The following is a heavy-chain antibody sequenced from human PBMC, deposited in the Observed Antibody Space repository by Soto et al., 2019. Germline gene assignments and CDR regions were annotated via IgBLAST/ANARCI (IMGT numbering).Heavy chain of an antibody. Sequence: GSLRLSCAASGFSVSTNYMSWVRQAPGKGLEWVSVIYSGGSTYYADSVKGRFIISRDNSKNTLYLQMNSLRAEDTAVYYCARDGGYCISTSCPRPFDYWGQGTLVTVSS. V-gene: IGHV3-66*01. CDR2: IYSGGST. CDR1: GFSVSTNY. D-gene: IGHD2-2*01. J-gene: IGHJ4*02. CDR3: ARDGGYCISTSCPRPFDY.